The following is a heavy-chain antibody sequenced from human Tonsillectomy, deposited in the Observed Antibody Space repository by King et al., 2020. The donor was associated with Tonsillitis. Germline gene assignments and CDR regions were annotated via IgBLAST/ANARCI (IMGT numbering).Heavy chain of an antibody. CDR3: ARVTTGAFDI. J-gene: IGHJ3*02. D-gene: IGHD4-17*01. V-gene: IGHV3-74*01. Sequence: DVQLVESGGGLVQPGGSLRLSCAGFGFTFSDYGMHWVRQAPGKGLGWVSGINWEGGSIIYADSVKGRITIPRDNAKNTLYLQMNGLRAEDTAVYYCARVTTGAFDIWGQGTMVTVSS. CDR2: INWEGGSI. CDR1: GFTFSDYG.